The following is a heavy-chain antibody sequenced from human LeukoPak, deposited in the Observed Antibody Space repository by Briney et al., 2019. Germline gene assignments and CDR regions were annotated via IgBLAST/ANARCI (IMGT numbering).Heavy chain of an antibody. V-gene: IGHV1-69*05. J-gene: IGHJ1*01. CDR2: IIPIFGTA. CDR3: ARGSGEYGGAAEYFQH. Sequence: SVKVSCKASGGTFSSYAISWVRQAPGQGLEWMGGIIPIFGTANYAQKFQGRVTITTDESTSTAYMELSSLRSEDTAVYYCARGSGEYGGAAEYFQHWGQGTPVTVSS. CDR1: GGTFSSYA. D-gene: IGHD3-16*01.